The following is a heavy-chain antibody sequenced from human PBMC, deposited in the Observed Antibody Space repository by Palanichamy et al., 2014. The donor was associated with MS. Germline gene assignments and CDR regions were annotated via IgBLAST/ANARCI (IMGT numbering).Heavy chain of an antibody. CDR3: ARDGSGSYFLGWYFDL. Sequence: QVHLVESGGGVVQPGRSLRLSCAASGFTFSSYGIHWVRQAPGKGLEWVAVIWYDGSNKYYADSVKGRFTISRDNSKNTLSLQMNSLRAEDTAVYYCARDGSGSYFLGWYFDLWGRGTLVTVSS. CDR2: IWYDGSNK. J-gene: IGHJ2*01. V-gene: IGHV3-33*01. CDR1: GFTFSSYG. D-gene: IGHD3-10*01.